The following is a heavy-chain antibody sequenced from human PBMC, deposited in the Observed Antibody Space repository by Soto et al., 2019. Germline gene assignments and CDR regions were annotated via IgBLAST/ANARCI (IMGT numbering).Heavy chain of an antibody. D-gene: IGHD1-26*01. J-gene: IGHJ5*02. CDR1: SGSFSGYY. CDR2: IDHSVRT. Sequence: SETLSLTCAVYSGSFSGYYWSWIRQPPGKGLEWIGEIDHSVRTKYNPSLKSRVTISLDTSTNQFSLMLSSVTAADPAVYYCAPWERRFDPCGQGTMVTVSS. V-gene: IGHV4-34*01. CDR3: APWERRFDP.